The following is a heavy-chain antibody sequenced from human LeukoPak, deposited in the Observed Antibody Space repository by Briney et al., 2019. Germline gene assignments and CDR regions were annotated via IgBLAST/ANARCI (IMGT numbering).Heavy chain of an antibody. Sequence: ASVKVSCKXSGYTFTSYGISWVPQAPGQGLEWMGWISAYNGNTNYSQKLQGRVTMTADTSTSTSYMELRSLRSDDTAVYYCARDLGGFYYDSSGYYGHPHWFDPWGQGTLVTVSS. CDR3: ARDLGGFYYDSSGYYGHPHWFDP. V-gene: IGHV1-18*01. J-gene: IGHJ5*02. D-gene: IGHD3-22*01. CDR2: ISAYNGNT. CDR1: GYTFTSYG.